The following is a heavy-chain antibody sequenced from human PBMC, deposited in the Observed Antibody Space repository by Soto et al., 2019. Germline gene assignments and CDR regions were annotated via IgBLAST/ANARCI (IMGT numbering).Heavy chain of an antibody. D-gene: IGHD3-9*01. CDR2: IIPIFGTA. V-gene: IGHV1-69*12. CDR3: ARGGYDILTTPAYYYGMDV. Sequence: QVQLVQSGAEVKKPGSSVKVSCKASGGTFSSYAISWVRQAPGQGLEWMGGIIPIFGTANYAQKFQGRVTITADESTSTAYMELSSLRSEDTAVYYCARGGYDILTTPAYYYGMDVWGQGTTVTVSS. J-gene: IGHJ6*02. CDR1: GGTFSSYA.